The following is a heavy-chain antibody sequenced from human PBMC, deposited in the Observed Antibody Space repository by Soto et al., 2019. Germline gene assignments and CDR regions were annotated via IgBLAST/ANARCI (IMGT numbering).Heavy chain of an antibody. D-gene: IGHD4-4*01. Sequence: QVQLVQSGAEVKKPGSSVTVSCKASGGTFSSYAISWVRQAPGQGLEWMGGIIPIFGTADYAQKFQGRVTITADEATSTAYTELSSLGSEDTAVYYCATHMTTVGYGYVMDVWGQGTTVTVSS. CDR1: GGTFSSYA. V-gene: IGHV1-69*12. CDR3: ATHMTTVGYGYVMDV. CDR2: IIPIFGTA. J-gene: IGHJ6*02.